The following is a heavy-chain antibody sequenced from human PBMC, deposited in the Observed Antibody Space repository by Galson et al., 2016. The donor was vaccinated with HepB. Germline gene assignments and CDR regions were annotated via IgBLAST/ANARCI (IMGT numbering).Heavy chain of an antibody. J-gene: IGHJ3*02. CDR1: GYTFTSYT. V-gene: IGHV1-3*01. CDR2: INAGNGNT. Sequence: SVKVSCKASGYTFTSYTIHWVRQAPGQRLEWMGWINAGNGNTKYSQKFQGRVTITRDTSASTAYMELSSLRSEDTAVYYCAKDQGILRHFDWLTYDAFDMWGQGTMVTVSS. D-gene: IGHD3-9*01. CDR3: AKDQGILRHFDWLTYDAFDM.